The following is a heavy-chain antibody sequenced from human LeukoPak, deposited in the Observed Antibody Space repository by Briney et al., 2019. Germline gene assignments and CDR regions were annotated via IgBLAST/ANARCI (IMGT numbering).Heavy chain of an antibody. D-gene: IGHD3-22*01. CDR3: ARAVYDSSGYYSDWYFDL. V-gene: IGHV4-59*01. Sequence: SETLPLTCTVSGGSISSYYWSWIRQPPGKGLEWIGYIYYSGSTNYNPSLKSRVTISVDTSKNQFSLKPSSVTAADTAVYYCARAVYDSSGYYSDWYFDLWDRGTLVTVSS. CDR2: IYYSGST. J-gene: IGHJ2*01. CDR1: GGSISSYY.